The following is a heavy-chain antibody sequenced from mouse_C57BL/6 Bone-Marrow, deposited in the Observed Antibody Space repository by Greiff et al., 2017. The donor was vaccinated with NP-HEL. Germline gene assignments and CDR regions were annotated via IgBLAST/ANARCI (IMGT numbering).Heavy chain of an antibody. V-gene: IGHV3-6*01. Sequence: VQLQQSGPGLVKPSQSLSLTCSVTGYSITSGYYWNWIRQFPGNKLEWMGYISYDGSNNYNPSLKNRISITRDTSKNQFFLKLNSVTTEDTATYYCARAPVFAYWGQGTLVTVSA. CDR3: ARAPVFAY. CDR1: GYSITSGYY. J-gene: IGHJ3*01. CDR2: ISYDGSN.